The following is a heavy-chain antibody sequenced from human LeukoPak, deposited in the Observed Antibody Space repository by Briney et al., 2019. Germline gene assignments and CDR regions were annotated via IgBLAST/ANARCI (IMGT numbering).Heavy chain of an antibody. Sequence: GASVKVSCKASGYTFTNYYMHWVRQAPGQGLEWIGVINSGGGSRTYAQKFQGRVTMTRDTSTSTVYMDLSSLRSEDTAVYYCASDLCSSISCLPIFWGQGTLVTVSS. CDR2: INSGGGSR. CDR1: GYTFTNYY. J-gene: IGHJ4*02. D-gene: IGHD2-2*01. CDR3: ASDLCSSISCLPIF. V-gene: IGHV1-46*01.